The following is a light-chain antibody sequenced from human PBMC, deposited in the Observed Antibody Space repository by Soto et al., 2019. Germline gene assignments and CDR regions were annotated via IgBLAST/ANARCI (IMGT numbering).Light chain of an antibody. CDR2: LGS. CDR3: MQALQTPLT. Sequence: DIVMTQSPLSLPVIPGEPASISCWSSQSLLNSNGTNNLNWYLQKPGQSPQVLIYLGSNRASGVPDRFSGSGSGTDFTLRISRVEAEDVGVYYGMQALQTPLTFGQGTRLEIK. V-gene: IGKV2-28*01. CDR1: QSLLNSNGTNN. J-gene: IGKJ5*01.